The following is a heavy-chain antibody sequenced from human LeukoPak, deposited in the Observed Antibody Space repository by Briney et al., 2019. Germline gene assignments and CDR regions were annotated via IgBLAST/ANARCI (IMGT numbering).Heavy chain of an antibody. D-gene: IGHD2-21*02. CDR2: ISYDGSNK. CDR1: GFTFSSYG. J-gene: IGHJ4*02. Sequence: PGGSLRLSCAASGFTFSSYGMHWVRQAPGKGLEWVAVISYDGSNKYYADSVKGRFTISRDNSKNTLYLQMNSLRSDDTAVYYCARGALCGGDCYYYFDYWGQGTLVTVSS. V-gene: IGHV3-30*03. CDR3: ARGALCGGDCYYYFDY.